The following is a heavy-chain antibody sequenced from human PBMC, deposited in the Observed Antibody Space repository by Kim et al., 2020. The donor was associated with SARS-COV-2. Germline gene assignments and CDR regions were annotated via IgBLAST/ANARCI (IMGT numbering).Heavy chain of an antibody. CDR1: GGSFSGFY. J-gene: IGHJ3*02. CDR2: INHSGST. Sequence: SETLSLTCAVYGGSFSGFYWSWIRQPPGKGLEWIGEINHSGSTNYNPSLKSRVTISVDTSTNQFSLKLISVTAADTAVYYCARAHASAFDIWGQGTIVTVS. CDR3: ARAHASAFDI. D-gene: IGHD2-2*01. V-gene: IGHV4-34*01.